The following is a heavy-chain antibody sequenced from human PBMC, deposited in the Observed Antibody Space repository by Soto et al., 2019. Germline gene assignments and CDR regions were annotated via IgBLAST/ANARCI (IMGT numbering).Heavy chain of an antibody. Sequence: QVQLQESGPGLVKPSQTLSLTCTVSGGSISSGGYYWSWIRQHPGKGLEWIGYIYYSGSTYYNPSLKSRVTISVDTSKNQFSLKLSSVTAADTAVYYCARQQNGYGGNSRAFDIWGQGTMVTVSS. J-gene: IGHJ3*02. D-gene: IGHD4-17*01. V-gene: IGHV4-31*03. CDR2: IYYSGST. CDR1: GGSISSGGYY. CDR3: ARQQNGYGGNSRAFDI.